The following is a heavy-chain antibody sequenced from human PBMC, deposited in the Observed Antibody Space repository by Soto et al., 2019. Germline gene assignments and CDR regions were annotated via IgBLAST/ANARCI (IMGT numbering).Heavy chain of an antibody. CDR1: GFTFSSYW. V-gene: IGHV3-7*05. Sequence: PGGSLRLSCAASGFTFSSYWMSWVRQGPGKGPEWVANIKQDGSEIYYVDSVKGRFTISRDNAKSSLYLQMTSLRAEDTAVYYCARGGYSGYDLWVWFDPWGQGTLVTVSS. D-gene: IGHD5-12*01. CDR3: ARGGYSGYDLWVWFDP. CDR2: IKQDGSEI. J-gene: IGHJ5*02.